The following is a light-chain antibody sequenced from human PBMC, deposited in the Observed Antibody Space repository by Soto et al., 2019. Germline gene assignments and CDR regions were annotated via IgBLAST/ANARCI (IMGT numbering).Light chain of an antibody. Sequence: QSVLTQPPSVSAAPGQRVTISCSGGSSNIGTNNVCWYQQLPGTAPKLLIFDNSNRPSGIPDRFAGSKSGTSATLAISGLQSGDEADYYCGAWDSSLSAVVFGGGTKLTVL. CDR2: DNS. V-gene: IGLV1-51*01. CDR1: SSNIGTNN. J-gene: IGLJ2*01. CDR3: GAWDSSLSAVV.